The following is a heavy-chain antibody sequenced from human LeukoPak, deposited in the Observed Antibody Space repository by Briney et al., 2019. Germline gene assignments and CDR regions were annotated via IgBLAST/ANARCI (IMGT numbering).Heavy chain of an antibody. CDR1: GGYISSTTYY. D-gene: IGHD5-24*01. J-gene: IGHJ4*02. CDR3: ARDPQRWLQSGYYFDY. Sequence: PSETLSLTCIISGGYISSTTYYWGWIRQPPGKGLEWIGTLYYSGSTYYNPSLKSRVTISVDTSKNQFSPKLSSVTAADTAVYYCARDPQRWLQSGYYFDYWGQGTLVTVSS. CDR2: LYYSGST. V-gene: IGHV4-39*07.